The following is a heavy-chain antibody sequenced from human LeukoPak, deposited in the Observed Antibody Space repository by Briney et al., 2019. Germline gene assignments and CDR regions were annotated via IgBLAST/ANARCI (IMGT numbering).Heavy chain of an antibody. V-gene: IGHV4-34*01. Sequence: NPSETLSLTCAVYGGSFSGYYWSWIRQPPGKGLEWIGEINHSGSTNYNPSLKSRVTISVDTSKNQFSLKLSSVTAADTAVYYCARVNGYCSGGSRYDAFDIWGQGTMVTVSS. CDR3: ARVNGYCSGGSRYDAFDI. CDR1: GGSFSGYY. CDR2: INHSGST. D-gene: IGHD2-15*01. J-gene: IGHJ3*02.